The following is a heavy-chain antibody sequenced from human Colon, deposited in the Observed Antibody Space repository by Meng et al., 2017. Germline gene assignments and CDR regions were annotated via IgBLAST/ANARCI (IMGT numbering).Heavy chain of an antibody. CDR3: ARDLVGSTLGNY. CDR1: GYTFTSYG. Sequence: HVQLVQSGAEVKKPGASVRVSCKASGYTFTSYGISWVRQAPGQRLEWMGWINAGNGNTKYSQKFQGRVTITRDTSASTAYMELRNLRSDDTAVYYCARDLVGSTLGNYWGQGTLVTVSS. D-gene: IGHD1-26*01. V-gene: IGHV1-18*01. CDR2: INAGNGNT. J-gene: IGHJ4*02.